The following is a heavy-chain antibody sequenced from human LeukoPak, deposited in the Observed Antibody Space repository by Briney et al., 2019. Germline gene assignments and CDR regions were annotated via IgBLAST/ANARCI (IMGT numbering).Heavy chain of an antibody. Sequence: SETLSLTCTVSGGSISSSSYYWGWIRQPPGKGLEWIGSIYYSGSTYYNPPLKSRVTISVDTSKNQFSLKLSSVTAADTAVYYCARDDSGYEDYYYYYYMDVWGKGTTVTISS. CDR1: GGSISSSSYY. V-gene: IGHV4-39*07. D-gene: IGHD5-12*01. CDR3: ARDDSGYEDYYYYYYMDV. J-gene: IGHJ6*03. CDR2: IYYSGST.